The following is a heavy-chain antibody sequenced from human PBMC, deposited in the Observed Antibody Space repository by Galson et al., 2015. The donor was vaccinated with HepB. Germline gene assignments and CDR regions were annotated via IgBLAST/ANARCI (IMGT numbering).Heavy chain of an antibody. CDR2: ISYDGSNK. J-gene: IGHJ6*02. CDR3: ARGGYYDILAGLGGGYGMDV. V-gene: IGHV3-30*04. CDR1: GFTFSSYA. D-gene: IGHD3-9*01. Sequence: SLRLSCAASGFTFSSYAMHWVRQAPGKGLEWVAVISYDGSNKYYADSVKGRFTISRDNSKNTLYLQMNSLRAEDTAVYYCARGGYYDILAGLGGGYGMDVWGQGTTVTVSS.